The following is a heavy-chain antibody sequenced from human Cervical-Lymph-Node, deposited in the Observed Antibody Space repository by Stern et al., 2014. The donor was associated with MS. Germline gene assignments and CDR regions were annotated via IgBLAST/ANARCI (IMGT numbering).Heavy chain of an antibody. V-gene: IGHV3-33*01. CDR1: GFTFSSYG. Sequence: VQLVESGGGVVQPGRSLRLSCAASGFTFSSYGMHWVRQAPGKGLEWVALIWYDGSNKYYADSVKGRFTISRDNSKNTLYLQMNSLRAEDTAVYYCARSSSPSPYYYYCMDVWGQGTTVTVSS. CDR3: ARSSSPSPYYYYCMDV. D-gene: IGHD6-13*01. J-gene: IGHJ6*02. CDR2: IWYDGSNK.